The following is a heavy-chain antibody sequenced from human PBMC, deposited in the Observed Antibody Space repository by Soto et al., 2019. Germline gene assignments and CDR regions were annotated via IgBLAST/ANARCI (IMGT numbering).Heavy chain of an antibody. D-gene: IGHD5-18*01. Sequence: QLQLQESGPGLVKPSETLSLTCTVSGGSISSSSYYWGWIRQPPGKGLEWIGSIYYSGSTYYNPSLKSRVTISVDTSKNQFSLKLSSVTAADTAVYYCASPARGYSYGYEGYFDYWGQGTLVTVSS. V-gene: IGHV4-39*01. CDR1: GGSISSSSYY. J-gene: IGHJ4*02. CDR2: IYYSGST. CDR3: ASPARGYSYGYEGYFDY.